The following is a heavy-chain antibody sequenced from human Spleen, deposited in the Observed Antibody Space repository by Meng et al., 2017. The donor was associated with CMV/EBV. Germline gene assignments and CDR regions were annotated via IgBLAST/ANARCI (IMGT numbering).Heavy chain of an antibody. CDR3: ARVDRGGVCY. V-gene: IGHV4-31*03. CDR2: IYYSGST. CDR1: GGSISSGGYY. Sequence: CPVSGGSISSGGYYWSWIRQHPGKGLEWIGYIYYSGSTYYNPSLKSRVTISVDTSKNQFSLKLSSVTAADTAVYYCARVDRGGVCYWGQGTLVTVSS. J-gene: IGHJ4*02. D-gene: IGHD3-9*01.